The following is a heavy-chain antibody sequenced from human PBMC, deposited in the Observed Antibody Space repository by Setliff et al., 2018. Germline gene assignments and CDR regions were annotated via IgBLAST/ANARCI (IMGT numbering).Heavy chain of an antibody. J-gene: IGHJ4*02. CDR2: INPHGSEK. CDR3: AKVLAIFGVVTDIGFYFDY. Sequence: GGSLRLSCTASGLSYINDWVSWVRQAPGKGLEWLASINPHGSEKYYADSVKGRFTISRDNAKSSLSLQMNNLRTEDTAVYYCAKVLAIFGVVTDIGFYFDYWGQGSLVTVSS. D-gene: IGHD3-3*01. V-gene: IGHV3-7*01. CDR1: GLSYINDW.